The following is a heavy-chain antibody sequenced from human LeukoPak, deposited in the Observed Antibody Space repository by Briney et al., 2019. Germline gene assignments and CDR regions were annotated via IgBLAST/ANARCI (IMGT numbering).Heavy chain of an antibody. Sequence: PGGSLRLPCAASGFTFSDAWMTWLRQAPGQGLEWIGLIKRKSDGGTTQYGPPMEGRFTISRDDSKETLYLQMDSVKTEDTAVYYCATGSRWDFWGQGVLVTVSS. CDR3: ATGSRWDF. D-gene: IGHD2-2*01. CDR2: IKRKSDGGTT. CDR1: GFTFSDAW. V-gene: IGHV3-15*05. J-gene: IGHJ4*02.